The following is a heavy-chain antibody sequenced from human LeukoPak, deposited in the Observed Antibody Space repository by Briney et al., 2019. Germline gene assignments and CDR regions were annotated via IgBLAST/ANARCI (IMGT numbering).Heavy chain of an antibody. J-gene: IGHJ4*02. CDR1: GFTFYDYA. CDR2: ISWNSGSI. D-gene: IGHD2-2*01. CDR3: AKDMGVVPAAPGDY. Sequence: GRSLRLSCAASGFTFYDYAMHWVRHAPGKGLEWVSGISWNSGSIGYADSVKGRFTISRDNAKNSLYLQMNSLRAEDMALYYCAKDMGVVPAAPGDYWGQGTLVTVSS. V-gene: IGHV3-9*03.